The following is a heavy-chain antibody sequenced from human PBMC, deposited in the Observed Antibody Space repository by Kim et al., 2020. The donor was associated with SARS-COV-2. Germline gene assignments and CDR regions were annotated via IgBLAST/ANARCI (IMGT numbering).Heavy chain of an antibody. D-gene: IGHD3-16*01. J-gene: IGHJ4*02. CDR2: SYDGINK. CDR3: AKDTGGIDY. V-gene: IGHV3-30*18. Sequence: SYDGINKYYADSVKVRFTISRDNSKNTLYLQMNSLRAEDTAVYYCAKDTGGIDYWGQGTLVTVSS.